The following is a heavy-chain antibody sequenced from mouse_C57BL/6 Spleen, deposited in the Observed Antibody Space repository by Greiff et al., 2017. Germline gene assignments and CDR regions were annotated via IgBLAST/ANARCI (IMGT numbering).Heavy chain of an antibody. CDR2: IDPEDGET. Sequence: VQLQQSGAELVKPGASVKLSCIASGFNFNDYYMHWVKQRTEQGLEWIGRIDPEDGETKYDQKFPGKATITADTASNTAYLQLSSLTSEDTAVYYCSRDYGSSFDYWGQGTTLTVSS. J-gene: IGHJ2*01. CDR3: SRDYGSSFDY. V-gene: IGHV14-2*01. D-gene: IGHD1-1*01. CDR1: GFNFNDYY.